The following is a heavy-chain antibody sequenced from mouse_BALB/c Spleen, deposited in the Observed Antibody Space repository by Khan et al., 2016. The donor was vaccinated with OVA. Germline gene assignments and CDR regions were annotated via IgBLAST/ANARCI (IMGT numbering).Heavy chain of an antibody. J-gene: IGHJ3*01. CDR1: GYTFTDFT. Sequence: QVQLQQSGAELVRPGVSVKISCKGSGYTFTDFTMHWVKQSPAMSLEWIGVISTYYGDATYNQKFKDKATMTVDKSSSTAYMELARLTSEDSAIYYCTRGGGGNRFAYWGQGTLVTVSA. CDR2: ISTYYGDA. CDR3: TRGGGGNRFAY. V-gene: IGHV1S137*01.